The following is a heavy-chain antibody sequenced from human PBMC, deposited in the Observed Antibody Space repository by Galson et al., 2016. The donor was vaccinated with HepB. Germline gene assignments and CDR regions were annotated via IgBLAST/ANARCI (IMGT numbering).Heavy chain of an antibody. Sequence: SLRPSCAASGFTFSSYTMNWVRQAPGKGLEWISSISSSSSSIYYADSVKGRFTVSRDNAKNSLFLQMNTLRAEDTAVYYCASPRGRLVMTPDYWGQGTLVTVSS. CDR1: GFTFSSYT. D-gene: IGHD6-6*01. J-gene: IGHJ4*02. CDR2: ISSSSSSI. CDR3: ASPRGRLVMTPDY. V-gene: IGHV3-21*01.